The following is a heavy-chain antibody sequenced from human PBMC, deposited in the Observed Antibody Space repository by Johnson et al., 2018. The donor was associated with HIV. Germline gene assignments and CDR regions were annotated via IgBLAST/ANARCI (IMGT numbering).Heavy chain of an antibody. V-gene: IGHV3-11*04. Sequence: QMQLVESGGGLVKPGGSLRLSCAASGFTFSDSYMAWIRQAPGKGLEWISYISGYGRTIYYADSVRGRFPISRDNAQNSLYLQMNSLRAEDTAVYYCARDRARWSSGWYNDAFDIWGQGTMVTVSS. CDR3: ARDRARWSSGWYNDAFDI. D-gene: IGHD6-19*01. J-gene: IGHJ3*02. CDR1: GFTFSDSY. CDR2: ISGYGRTI.